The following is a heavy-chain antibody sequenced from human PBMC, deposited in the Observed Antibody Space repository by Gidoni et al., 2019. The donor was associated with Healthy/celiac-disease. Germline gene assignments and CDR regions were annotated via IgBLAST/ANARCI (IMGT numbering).Heavy chain of an antibody. CDR3: AKASSGWYWDI. J-gene: IGHJ3*02. V-gene: IGHV3-9*01. CDR2: ISWNSCSI. CDR1: GFTFDDYA. Sequence: EVQLVESGGGLVQPGRSLRLSCAASGFTFDDYAMHWVRQAPGKGLEWVSGISWNSCSIGYADSVKGRFTISRDNAKNSLYLQMNSLRAEDTALYYCAKASSGWYWDIWGQGTMVTVSS. D-gene: IGHD6-19*01.